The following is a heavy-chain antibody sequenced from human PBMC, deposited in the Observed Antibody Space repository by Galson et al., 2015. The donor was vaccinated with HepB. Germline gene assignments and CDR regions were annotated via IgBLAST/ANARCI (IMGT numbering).Heavy chain of an antibody. Sequence: CAISGDSVSSNSAAWNWIRQSPSRGLEWLGRTYYRSKWYNDYAVSVKSRITINPDTSKNQFSLKLSSVTAADTAVYYCARHRPWNRWLRPIDYRGQGTTVTVSS. D-gene: IGHD5-12*01. CDR1: GDSVSSNSAA. V-gene: IGHV6-1*01. CDR3: ARHRPWNRWLRPIDY. CDR2: TYYRSKWYN. J-gene: IGHJ4*02.